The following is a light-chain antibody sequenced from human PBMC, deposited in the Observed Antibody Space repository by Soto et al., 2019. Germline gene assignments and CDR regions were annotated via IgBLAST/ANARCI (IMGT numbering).Light chain of an antibody. CDR2: AAS. CDR3: QQYNSYSRT. V-gene: IGKV1-39*01. Sequence: DIQMTQSPSSLSASVGDRVTITCRTSETISTYVNWYQKKPGKAPKLLIYAASILQSGVPSRFSGSGSGTDFTLTISSLQPEDFATYYCQQYNSYSRTFGQGTKVDIK. J-gene: IGKJ1*01. CDR1: ETISTY.